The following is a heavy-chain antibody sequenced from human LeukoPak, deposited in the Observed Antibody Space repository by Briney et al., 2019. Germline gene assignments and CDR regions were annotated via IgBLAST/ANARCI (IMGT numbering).Heavy chain of an antibody. CDR2: ISYDGSNK. J-gene: IGHJ4*02. CDR3: AADPRIDY. V-gene: IGHV3-30-3*01. CDR1: GFTFSSYA. Sequence: GGSLRLSCAASGFTFSSYAMHWVRQAPGKGLEWVAVISYDGSNKYYADSVKGRFTISRDNAKNSLYLQMNSLRAEDTAVYYCAADPRIDYWGQGTLVTVSS.